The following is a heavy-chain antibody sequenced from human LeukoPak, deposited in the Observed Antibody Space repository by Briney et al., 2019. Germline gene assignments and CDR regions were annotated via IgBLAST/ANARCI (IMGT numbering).Heavy chain of an antibody. V-gene: IGHV5-10-1*01. J-gene: IGHJ3*02. D-gene: IGHD3-10*01. CDR3: ARGGGAPGDYDGSGSYYI. CDR1: GYSFTSYW. CDR2: IDRSDSYN. Sequence: GESLKISCKGSGYSFTSYWGSWGRQMPGKGLVGMGWIDRSDSYNNYYPSLQGHVTISAEKSTSTAYLQWSSLKASDTAMYYCARGGGAPGDYDGSGSYYIWGQGTMVTVSS.